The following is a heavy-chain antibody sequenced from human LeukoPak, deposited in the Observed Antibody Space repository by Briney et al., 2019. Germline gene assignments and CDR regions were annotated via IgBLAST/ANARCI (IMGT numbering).Heavy chain of an antibody. CDR3: AKVGFWSGYYALYYFDY. V-gene: IGHV4-4*07. Sequence: PSETLSLTRTVSGGSMNSYYWSWIRQPAGKGLEWIGRIYSSGATNYDPSLKSRVTMSLDTSKNQFSLKLSSVTAADTAVYYCAKVGFWSGYYALYYFDYWGQGALVTVSS. D-gene: IGHD3-3*01. CDR1: GGSMNSYY. J-gene: IGHJ4*02. CDR2: IYSSGAT.